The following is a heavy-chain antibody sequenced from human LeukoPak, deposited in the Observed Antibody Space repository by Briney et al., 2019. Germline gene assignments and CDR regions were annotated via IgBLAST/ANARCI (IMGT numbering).Heavy chain of an antibody. Sequence: GGSLRLSCAASGFTFSSYWMNWARQAPGKGLEWVASINHNGNVNYYVDSVKGRFTISRDNAKNSLYLQMSNLRAEDTAVYFCAKDQDGYSGYDLGYFDYWGQGTLVTVSS. CDR2: INHNGNVN. CDR1: GFTFSSYW. D-gene: IGHD5-12*01. CDR3: AKDQDGYSGYDLGYFDY. V-gene: IGHV3-7*03. J-gene: IGHJ4*02.